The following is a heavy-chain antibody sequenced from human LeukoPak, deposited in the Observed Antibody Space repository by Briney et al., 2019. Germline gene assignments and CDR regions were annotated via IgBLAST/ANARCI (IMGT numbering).Heavy chain of an antibody. CDR1: GGSFSGYY. J-gene: IGHJ4*02. V-gene: IGHV4-34*01. Sequence: PSETLSLTCAVYGGSFSGYYWSWIRQPPGKGLEWIGEINHSGSTNYNPSLKSRVTISVDTSKNQSSLKLSSVTAADTAVYYCARIDYGVFDYWGQGTLVTVSS. CDR2: INHSGST. D-gene: IGHD4-17*01. CDR3: ARIDYGVFDY.